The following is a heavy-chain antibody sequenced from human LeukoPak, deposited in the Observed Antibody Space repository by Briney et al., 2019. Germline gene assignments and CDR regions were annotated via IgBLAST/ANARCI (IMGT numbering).Heavy chain of an antibody. D-gene: IGHD3-22*01. J-gene: IGHJ5*02. CDR1: GYTFTSYG. Sequence: ASVKVSCKASGYTFTSYGISWVRQAPGQGLEWMGWISAYNGNTNYAQKLQGRVTMTTDTSTSTAYMELRSLRSDDTAVYYCARSYYDSSGYYFFIRAHNWFDPWGQGTLVTVSS. V-gene: IGHV1-18*01. CDR2: ISAYNGNT. CDR3: ARSYYDSSGYYFFIRAHNWFDP.